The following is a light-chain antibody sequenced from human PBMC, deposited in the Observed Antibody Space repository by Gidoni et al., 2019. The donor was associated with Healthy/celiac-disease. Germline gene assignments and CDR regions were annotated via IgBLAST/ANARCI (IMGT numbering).Light chain of an antibody. J-gene: IGKJ1*01. CDR1: QSVSSSY. V-gene: IGKV3-20*01. CDR2: GAS. CDR3: QQYGSSPWT. Sequence: EIVLTQSPGTLSLSPGESATLSCRASQSVSSSYLAWYQQKPGQAPRLLIYGASSRATGIPDRFSGRGSGTDFTLTISRLEPEDVAVYYCQQYGSSPWTFGQGTKVEIK.